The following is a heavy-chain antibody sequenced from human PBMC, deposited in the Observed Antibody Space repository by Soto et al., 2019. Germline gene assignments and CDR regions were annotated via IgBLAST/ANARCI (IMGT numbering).Heavy chain of an antibody. V-gene: IGHV3-48*03. CDR1: GFTFSNFE. Sequence: PGGSLRLSCAASGFTFSNFEMHWVRQAPGKGLEWVSYINTAGSTKYYAESVKGRFTNSRDNARNSLFLQMNSLRAEDTAVYYCARAECSSPDCLTAYYSYGLDVWGQGSTVTVSS. D-gene: IGHD3-9*01. J-gene: IGHJ6*02. CDR3: ARAECSSPDCLTAYYSYGLDV. CDR2: INTAGSTK.